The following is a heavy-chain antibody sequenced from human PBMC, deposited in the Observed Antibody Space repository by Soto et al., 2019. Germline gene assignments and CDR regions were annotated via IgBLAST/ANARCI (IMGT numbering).Heavy chain of an antibody. J-gene: IGHJ5*02. D-gene: IGHD3-10*01. Sequence: GASVKVSCKASGDSFGSYAVSWVRQAPGQGLEWMGAIIPVFGTTIYTQKFQGRVTITADDSTTTAYMELSSLRSDDTAVYYCAREPFGRFDPWGQGTLVTVSS. V-gene: IGHV1-69*13. CDR2: IIPVFGTT. CDR3: AREPFGRFDP. CDR1: GDSFGSYA.